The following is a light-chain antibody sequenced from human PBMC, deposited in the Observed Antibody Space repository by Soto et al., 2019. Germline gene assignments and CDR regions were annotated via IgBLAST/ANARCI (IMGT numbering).Light chain of an antibody. CDR2: GAS. Sequence: EIVLTQSPGTLSLSPGETATLSCRASQSVASAYLAWYQHRTGQAPRLLIYGASSRATGIADRITGSGSGTDFTLTINRLEPEDFAVYYCQQYADSRWTFGQGTKVE. CDR3: QQYADSRWT. V-gene: IGKV3-20*01. J-gene: IGKJ1*01. CDR1: QSVASAY.